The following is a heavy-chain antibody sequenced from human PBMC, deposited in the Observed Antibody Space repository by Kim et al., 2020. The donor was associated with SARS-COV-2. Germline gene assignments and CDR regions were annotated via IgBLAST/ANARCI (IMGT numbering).Heavy chain of an antibody. CDR2: IRSKAYGGTT. V-gene: IGHV3-49*03. CDR3: TRVIDSSSWYTYYYYYYGMDV. CDR1: GFTFGDYA. D-gene: IGHD6-13*01. Sequence: GGSLRLSCTASGFTFGDYAMSWFRQAPGKGLEWVGFIRSKAYGGTTEYAASVKGRFTISRDDSKSIAYLQMNSLKTEDTAVYYCTRVIDSSSWYTYYYYYYGMDVWGQGTTVTVSS. J-gene: IGHJ6*02.